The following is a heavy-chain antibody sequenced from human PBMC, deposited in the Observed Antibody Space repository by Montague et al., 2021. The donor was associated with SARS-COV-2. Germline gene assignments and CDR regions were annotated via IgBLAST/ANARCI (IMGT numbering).Heavy chain of an antibody. CDR3: ARSLDPSGTYYLPY. J-gene: IGHJ4*02. D-gene: IGHD3-10*01. CDR2: ISDSGST. V-gene: IGHV4-59*01. Sequence: SETLSLTCTVSGGPISSFYWSWFRQPPGKGLEWIGYISDSGSTNYNPSLTSRVTMSIDTPKNQFSLKLSSVTAADTAVYYCARSLDPSGTYYLPYWGQGTLVTVSS. CDR1: GGPISSFY.